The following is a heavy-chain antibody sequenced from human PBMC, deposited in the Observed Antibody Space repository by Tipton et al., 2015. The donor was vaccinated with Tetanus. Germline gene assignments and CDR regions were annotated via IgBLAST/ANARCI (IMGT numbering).Heavy chain of an antibody. CDR3: ARTTRRWLHPDY. Sequence: TLSLTCNVSGDSMTDFYWSWIRQPPGKGLEWIAYIFYSGRTQYNPSLKSRVTISVDTAKNQFSLQLSSVTAADTPVYYCARTTRRWLHPDYWGQGTLVTVSS. D-gene: IGHD5-24*01. CDR2: IFYSGRT. CDR1: GDSMTDFY. V-gene: IGHV4-59*01. J-gene: IGHJ4*02.